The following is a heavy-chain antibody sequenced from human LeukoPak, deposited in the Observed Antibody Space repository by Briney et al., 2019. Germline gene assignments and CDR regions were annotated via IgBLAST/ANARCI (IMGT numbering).Heavy chain of an antibody. CDR1: GYTFISYQ. Sequence: ASVKVSCKASGYTFISYQMHWVRQAPGQGLEWMGIINPTCGSTSHAQKFQGRVTMTRDTSTSTVYMELSSLRSEDTAVYYCARGYLMYGMDVWGQGTTVTVSS. D-gene: IGHD2-21*01. CDR3: ARGYLMYGMDV. CDR2: INPTCGST. V-gene: IGHV1-46*01. J-gene: IGHJ6*02.